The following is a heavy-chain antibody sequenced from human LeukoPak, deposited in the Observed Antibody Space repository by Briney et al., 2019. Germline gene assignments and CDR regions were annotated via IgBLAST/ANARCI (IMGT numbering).Heavy chain of an antibody. D-gene: IGHD4-17*01. Sequence: PSETLSLTCTVSGDSISTSSYYWGWIRHPPGKGLEWIGSIYYTGSTYYNPSLKSRVTISVDTSKNQFSLKLSSVTDGDTAFYYCARALWFLDYGDHPAGRNWCDLGGQGTVVTVST. V-gene: IGHV4-39*07. J-gene: IGHJ5*02. CDR2: IYYTGST. CDR3: ARALWFLDYGDHPAGRNWCDL. CDR1: GDSISTSSYY.